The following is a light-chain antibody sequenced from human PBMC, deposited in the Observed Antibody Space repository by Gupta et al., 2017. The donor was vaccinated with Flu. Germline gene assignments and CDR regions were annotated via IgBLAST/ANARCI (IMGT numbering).Light chain of an antibody. Sequence: ETVMTQSPDTLSASPGERATLSCRASQTVGSNLAWYQQKPGQAPRLLIYDASTRATGVPDRFSGSGSGTEFTLTISRLQSEDFAVYYCQQYKNWRTCGQGTKVEIK. V-gene: IGKV3-15*01. CDR1: QTVGSN. CDR2: DAS. J-gene: IGKJ1*01. CDR3: QQYKNWRT.